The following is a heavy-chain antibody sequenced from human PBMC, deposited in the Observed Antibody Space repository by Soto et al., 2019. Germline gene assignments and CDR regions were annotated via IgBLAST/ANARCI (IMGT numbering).Heavy chain of an antibody. D-gene: IGHD6-13*01. V-gene: IGHV3-23*01. CDR1: GFTFSSYS. J-gene: IGHJ3*02. Sequence: GGSLRLSCAASGFTFSSYSMNWVRQAPGKGLEWVSAISGSGGSTYYADSVKGRFTISRDNSKNTLYLQMNSLRAEDTTVYYCAKIIGRWGMAAAVDAFDIWGQGTMVTVSS. CDR2: ISGSGGST. CDR3: AKIIGRWGMAAAVDAFDI.